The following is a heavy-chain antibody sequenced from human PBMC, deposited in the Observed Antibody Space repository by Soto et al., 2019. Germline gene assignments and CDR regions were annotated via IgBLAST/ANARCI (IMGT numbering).Heavy chain of an antibody. CDR3: ARDPGIAVAAGYFDY. CDR2: INPSGGST. J-gene: IGHJ4*02. V-gene: IGHV1-46*01. CDR1: GYTFTSYY. Sequence: ASVKVSCKASGYTFTSYYMHWVRQAPGQGLEWMGIINPSGGSTSYAQKFQGRVTMTRDTSTSTVYMELSSLRSEDTAVYCCARDPGIAVAAGYFDYWGQGTLVTVSS. D-gene: IGHD6-19*01.